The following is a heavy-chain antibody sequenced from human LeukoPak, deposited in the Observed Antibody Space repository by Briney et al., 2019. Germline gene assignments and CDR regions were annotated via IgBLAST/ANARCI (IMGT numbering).Heavy chain of an antibody. D-gene: IGHD3-22*01. Sequence: PGGSLRLSCADSGFTFSSYWMHWVRQAPGKGLVWVSRINSDGSSTSYADSVKGRFTISRDNAKNTPYLQMNSLRAEDTAVYYCARDGRAYYYDSSGYYDYWGQGTLVTVSS. CDR3: ARDGRAYYYDSSGYYDY. CDR1: GFTFSSYW. CDR2: INSDGSST. V-gene: IGHV3-74*01. J-gene: IGHJ4*02.